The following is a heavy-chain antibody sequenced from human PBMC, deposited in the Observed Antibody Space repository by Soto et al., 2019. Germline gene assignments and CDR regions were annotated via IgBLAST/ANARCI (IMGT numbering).Heavy chain of an antibody. CDR1: GFTFSSST. CDR2: ISSDENNK. CDR3: ARGGGGKWDP. V-gene: IGHV3-30-3*01. Sequence: QVQLVESGGGVVQPGRSLRLSCAASGFTFSSSTMYWVRQAPGKGLEWMAIISSDENNKYYADSVKGRFIISRDNSKNPLYRQINSLRPEDTAVYYCARGGGGKWDPWGRGTLVTVSS. J-gene: IGHJ5*02. D-gene: IGHD1-26*01.